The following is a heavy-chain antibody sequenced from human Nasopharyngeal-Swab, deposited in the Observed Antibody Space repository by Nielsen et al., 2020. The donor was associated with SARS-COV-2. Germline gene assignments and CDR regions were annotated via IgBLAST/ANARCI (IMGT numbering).Heavy chain of an antibody. J-gene: IGHJ4*02. CDR3: AGGGYDYSFDW. D-gene: IGHD5-12*01. CDR2: IHDSGTS. Sequence: RQAPGKGLEWIGSIHDSGTSYYNPSLKSRVTMAVDTSKNQISLKLGSVTAADTAVFYCAGGGYDYSFDWWGQGTLVTVSS. V-gene: IGHV4-59*01.